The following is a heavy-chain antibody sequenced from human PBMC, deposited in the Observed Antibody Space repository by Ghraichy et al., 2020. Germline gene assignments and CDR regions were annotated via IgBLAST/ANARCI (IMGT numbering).Heavy chain of an antibody. CDR3: AKSLPRRKVFQH. V-gene: IGHV3-23*01. CDR1: GFTFNSYA. J-gene: IGHJ1*01. CDR2: ISDSGGAT. Sequence: GGSLRLSCAASGFTFNSYAMSWVRQAPGQGLECVSVISDSGGATSYADSVKGRFTISRDNSKNTLYLQMNSLRAEDTAVYYCAKSLPRRKVFQHWGQGTLVTVSS.